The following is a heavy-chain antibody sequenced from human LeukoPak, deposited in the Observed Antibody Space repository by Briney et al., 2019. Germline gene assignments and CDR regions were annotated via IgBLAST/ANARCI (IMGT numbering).Heavy chain of an antibody. Sequence: GALRLYCIASGFRFSHHGMNWVHQAPGKGLEWVSGIRTDGVTKYYADSVKGRFTISRDNSKNTLYLQMNSLRAEDTAVYYCAKVITMIGGYWGQGILVTVSS. V-gene: IGHV3-23*01. D-gene: IGHD3-22*01. CDR1: GFRFSHHG. J-gene: IGHJ4*02. CDR2: IRTDGVTK. CDR3: AKVITMIGGY.